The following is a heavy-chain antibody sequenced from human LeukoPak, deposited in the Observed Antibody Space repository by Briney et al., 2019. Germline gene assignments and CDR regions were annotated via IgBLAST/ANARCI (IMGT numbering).Heavy chain of an antibody. V-gene: IGHV1-18*01. D-gene: IGHD3-22*01. Sequence: ASVKVSCKASGYTFTSFGFIWMRQAPGQGLEWMGWISAYNGNTNYAQKLQGRVTMTTDTSTSTAYMELRSLRSDVTAVYYCAGDELMSSGYYSYWGQGTLVTVSS. CDR2: ISAYNGNT. CDR3: AGDELMSSGYYSY. CDR1: GYTFTSFG. J-gene: IGHJ4*02.